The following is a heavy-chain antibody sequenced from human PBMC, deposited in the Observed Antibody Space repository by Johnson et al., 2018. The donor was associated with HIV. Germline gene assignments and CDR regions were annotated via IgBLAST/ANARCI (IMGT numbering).Heavy chain of an antibody. CDR1: GFTFHDYG. J-gene: IGHJ3*02. V-gene: IGHV3-7*01. D-gene: IGHD3-22*01. CDR3: ARAGPNYYDRSAYYAFDI. Sequence: VQLVESGGRVVRPGGSLRLSCAASGFTFHDYGMTWVRQAPGKGLEWVANIKQDGSEKYYVDSVKGRFTISRDNAKNSLYLQMSSLRAEDTAVYYCARAGPNYYDRSAYYAFDIWGQGTTVTVS. CDR2: IKQDGSEK.